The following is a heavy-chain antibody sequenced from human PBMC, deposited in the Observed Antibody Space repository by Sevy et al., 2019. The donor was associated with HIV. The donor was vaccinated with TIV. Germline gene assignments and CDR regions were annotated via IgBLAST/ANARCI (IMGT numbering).Heavy chain of an antibody. Sequence: GGSLRLSCAASGFTFSSYAMSWVRQAPGKGLEWVSAISGSGGSTYYAHSVKGRFTISRDNSKNTLYLQMNSLRAEDTAVYYCAKDQYYDSSGYYPNDAFDIWGQGTMVTVSS. CDR2: ISGSGGST. D-gene: IGHD3-22*01. CDR1: GFTFSSYA. J-gene: IGHJ3*02. CDR3: AKDQYYDSSGYYPNDAFDI. V-gene: IGHV3-23*01.